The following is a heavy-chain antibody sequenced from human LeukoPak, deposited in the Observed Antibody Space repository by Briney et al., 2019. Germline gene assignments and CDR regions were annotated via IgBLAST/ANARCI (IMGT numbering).Heavy chain of an antibody. CDR1: GFTFSSYS. D-gene: IGHD5/OR15-5a*01. Sequence: GGSLRLSCAASGFTFSSYSMNWVRQAPGKGLEWVSYISSSSSTIQYADSVKGRFTISRDNAKVSLYLQMSSLRAEDTAVYFCARSVFQGAFDIWGQGTLVTVSS. CDR2: ISSSSSTI. V-gene: IGHV3-48*01. J-gene: IGHJ3*02. CDR3: ARSVFQGAFDI.